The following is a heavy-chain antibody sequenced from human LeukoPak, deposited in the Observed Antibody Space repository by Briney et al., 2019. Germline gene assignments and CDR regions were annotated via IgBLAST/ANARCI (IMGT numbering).Heavy chain of an antibody. CDR3: ATSSGWFLTD. CDR2: IKQDGSEK. D-gene: IGHD6-19*01. V-gene: IGHV3-7*01. Sequence: GGSLRLSCAASGFTFSSYSMNWVRQAPGKGLEWVANIKQDGSEKYYVDSVQGRFTISRDNAKNSLYLQMNSLRAEDTAVYYCATSSGWFLTDWGQGTMVTVSS. CDR1: GFTFSSYS. J-gene: IGHJ3*01.